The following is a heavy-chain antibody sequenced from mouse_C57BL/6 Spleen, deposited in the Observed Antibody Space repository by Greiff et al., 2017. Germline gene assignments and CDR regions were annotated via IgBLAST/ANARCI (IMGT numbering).Heavy chain of an antibody. CDR1: GFTFSSYT. D-gene: IGHD3-2*02. J-gene: IGHJ3*01. CDR2: ISGGGGNT. CDR3: ASPGSSGSRFAY. Sequence: EVKLVEPGGGLVKPGGSLKLSCAASGFTFSSYTMSWVRQTPEKRLEWVATISGGGGNTYYPDSVKGRFTISRDNAKNTLYLQMSSLRSEDAALYYCASPGSSGSRFAYWGQGTLVTVSA. V-gene: IGHV5-9*01.